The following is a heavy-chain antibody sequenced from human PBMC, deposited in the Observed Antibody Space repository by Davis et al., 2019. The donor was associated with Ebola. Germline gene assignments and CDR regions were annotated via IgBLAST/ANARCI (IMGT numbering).Heavy chain of an antibody. J-gene: IGHJ4*02. D-gene: IGHD1-26*01. CDR2: INHSGST. V-gene: IGHV4-61*01. CDR3: AKLPRGSVFFDY. Sequence: SETLSLTCTVSGGSVSSGSYYWSWIRQPPGKGLEWIGEINHSGSTNYNPSLKNRVAISVDTSKNQFSLSLTSVTATDTAVYYCAKLPRGSVFFDYWGQGMLVTVSP. CDR1: GGSVSSGSYY.